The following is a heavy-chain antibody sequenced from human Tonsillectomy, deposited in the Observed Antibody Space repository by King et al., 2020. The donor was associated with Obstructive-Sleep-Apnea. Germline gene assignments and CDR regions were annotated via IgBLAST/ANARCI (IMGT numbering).Heavy chain of an antibody. V-gene: IGHV3-9*01. CDR2: ISWNSGSI. Sequence: VQLVESGGGLVQPGRSLRLSCAASGFTFDDYAMHWVRQAPGKGLEWVSGISWNSGSIGYADSVKGRFTISRDNAKNSLYLQMNSLRAEDTALYYCAKGGSSGWQRDWFDPWGQGTLVTVSS. CDR3: AKGGSSGWQRDWFDP. CDR1: GFTFDDYA. D-gene: IGHD6-19*01. J-gene: IGHJ5*02.